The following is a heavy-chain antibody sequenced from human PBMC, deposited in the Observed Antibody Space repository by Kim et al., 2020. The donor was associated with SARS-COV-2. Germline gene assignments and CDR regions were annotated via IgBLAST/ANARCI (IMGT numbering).Heavy chain of an antibody. D-gene: IGHD6-25*01. Sequence: PSLKGRVTISVDTSKNQFSLKLSSVTAADTAVYYCARSSGYYYYYYGMDVWGQGTTVTVSS. J-gene: IGHJ6*02. CDR3: ARSSGYYYYYYGMDV. V-gene: IGHV4-59*01.